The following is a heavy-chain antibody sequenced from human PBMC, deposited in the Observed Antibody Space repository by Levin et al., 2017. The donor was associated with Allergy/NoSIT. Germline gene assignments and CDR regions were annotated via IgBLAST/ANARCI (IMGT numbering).Heavy chain of an antibody. J-gene: IGHJ4*02. CDR3: AKDFDTSGTAPDY. V-gene: IGHV3-30*18. CDR1: GFTFSAYG. Sequence: AGGSLRLSCAASGFTFSAYGMHWVRQAPGKGLEWLTSISYDGTNRYYADSVRGRITISRDNSKKTRSLQMARLRAEDTAVYYCAKDFDTSGTAPDYWGQGALVTVSS. D-gene: IGHD3-22*01. CDR2: ISYDGTNR.